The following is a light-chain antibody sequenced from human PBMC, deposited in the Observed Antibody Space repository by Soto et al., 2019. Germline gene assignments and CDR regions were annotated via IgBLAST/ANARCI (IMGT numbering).Light chain of an antibody. CDR2: EVA. J-gene: IGLJ6*01. V-gene: IGLV2-14*01. CDR1: GSDIGTYNF. CDR3: SSYTNTGTLVV. Sequence: QSALTQPASVSGSPGQSVTISCSGSGSDIGTYNFVSWYQHRPGRAPKLIISEVANRPSGVSDRFSGSKSGSLASLTISGLQADDEAVYYCSSYTNTGTLVVFGVGTKVTVL.